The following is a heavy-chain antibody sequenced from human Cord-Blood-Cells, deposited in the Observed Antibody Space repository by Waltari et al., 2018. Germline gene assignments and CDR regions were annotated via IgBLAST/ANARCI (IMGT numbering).Heavy chain of an antibody. CDR2: IYYSGST. V-gene: IGHV4-39*01. J-gene: IGHJ4*02. Sequence: QLQLQESGPGLVKPSETLSLTCTVSGGSISSSSYYWGWIRQPPGKGLEWIGRIYYSGSTYSTPSLKGRVTISVDTSKNQFSLKLSSVTAADTAVYYCARGAVAGTVFDYWGQGTLVTVSS. CDR1: GGSISSSSYY. D-gene: IGHD6-19*01. CDR3: ARGAVAGTVFDY.